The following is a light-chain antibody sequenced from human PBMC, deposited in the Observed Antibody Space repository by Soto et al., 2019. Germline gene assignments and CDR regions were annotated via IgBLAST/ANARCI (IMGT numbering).Light chain of an antibody. V-gene: IGKV1-33*01. J-gene: IGKJ1*01. CDR1: QDISNY. CDR2: DAS. Sequence: DIQMTQSPSCLSASVGDRVTITCQASQDISNYLNWYQQKPGKAPKLLIYDASNLETGVPSRFSGSGSGTEFTLTISSLQPEDFATYYCLQHNSYPWTFGQGTKVDI. CDR3: LQHNSYPWT.